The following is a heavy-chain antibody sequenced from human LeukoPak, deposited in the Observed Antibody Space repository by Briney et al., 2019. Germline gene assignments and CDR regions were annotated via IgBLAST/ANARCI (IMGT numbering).Heavy chain of an antibody. Sequence: SETLSLTCTVSGGSISSGSYYWSWIRQPAGKGLEWIGRIYTSGNTNYNPSLKSRVTISVDTSKNQFSLKLRSVTAADTAVYYCARSSIDSGSNFDYWGQGTLVTVSS. CDR2: IYTSGNT. J-gene: IGHJ4*02. V-gene: IGHV4-61*02. CDR3: ARSSIDSGSNFDY. D-gene: IGHD3-10*01. CDR1: GGSISSGSYY.